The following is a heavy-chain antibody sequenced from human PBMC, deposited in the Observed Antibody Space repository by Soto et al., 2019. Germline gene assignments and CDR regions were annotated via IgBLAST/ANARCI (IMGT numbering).Heavy chain of an antibody. CDR2: IYPGDSDS. CDR3: ARLEDIVVVPAASPFDY. V-gene: IGHV5-51*01. J-gene: IGHJ4*02. D-gene: IGHD2-2*01. Sequence: GESLKISCEGSGYTFTTYWVAWVRQMPGKGLEWVGSIYPGDSDSRYNPSVQGQVTISADRSISTAYLQWNSLKASDTAMYYCARLEDIVVVPAASPFDYWGQGTLVTVSS. CDR1: GYTFTTYW.